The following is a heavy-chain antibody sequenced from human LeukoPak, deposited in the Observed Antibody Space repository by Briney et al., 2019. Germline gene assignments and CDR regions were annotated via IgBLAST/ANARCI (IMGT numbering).Heavy chain of an antibody. CDR3: ARDTRITGAHYDAFDI. CDR1: GFTFSSYE. CDR2: ISSSGSTI. V-gene: IGHV3-48*03. Sequence: GGSLRLSCAASGFTFSSYEMNWVRQAPGKGLEWVSYISSSGSTIYYADSVKGRFTISRDNAKNSLYLQMNSLRAEDTAVYYCARDTRITGAHYDAFDIWGQGTMVAVSS. J-gene: IGHJ3*02. D-gene: IGHD1-20*01.